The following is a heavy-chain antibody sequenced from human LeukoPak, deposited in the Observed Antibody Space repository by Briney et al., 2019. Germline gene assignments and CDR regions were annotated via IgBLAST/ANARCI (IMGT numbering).Heavy chain of an antibody. D-gene: IGHD4-23*01. J-gene: IGHJ3*02. V-gene: IGHV1-69*06. Sequence: SVKVSCKASGGTFSSYAISCVRQAPGQGREWMGGIIPIFGTANYAQKFQGRVTITADKSTSTAYMELSSLRSEDTAVYYCASRIDYGGNLYNAFDIWGQGTMVTVSS. CDR2: IIPIFGTA. CDR3: ASRIDYGGNLYNAFDI. CDR1: GGTFSSYA.